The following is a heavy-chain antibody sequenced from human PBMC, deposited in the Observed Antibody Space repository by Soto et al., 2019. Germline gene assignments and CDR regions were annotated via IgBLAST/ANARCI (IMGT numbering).Heavy chain of an antibody. Sequence: WIRQPPGKGLEWVSAISPSASDTLYADSVKGRFTISRDNSQNTLFLQMTSLRADDTAVYYCAKGGYTFAYEWGQGALVTVSS. V-gene: IGHV3-23*01. J-gene: IGHJ4*02. CDR3: AKGGYTFAYE. CDR2: ISPSASDT. D-gene: IGHD5-18*01.